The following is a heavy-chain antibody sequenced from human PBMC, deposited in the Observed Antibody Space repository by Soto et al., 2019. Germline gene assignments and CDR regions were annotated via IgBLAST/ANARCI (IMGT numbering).Heavy chain of an antibody. CDR3: HYDSSGYYYGYYFDY. CDR2: IKSKTDGGTT. CDR1: GFTFSNAW. D-gene: IGHD3-22*01. V-gene: IGHV3-15*07. J-gene: IGHJ4*02. Sequence: GGSLRLSCAASGFTFSNAWMNWVRQAPGKGLEWVGRIKSKTDGGTTDYAAPVKGRFTISRDDSKNTLYLQMNSLKTEDTAVYYCHYDSSGYYYGYYFDYWGQGTLVTVSS.